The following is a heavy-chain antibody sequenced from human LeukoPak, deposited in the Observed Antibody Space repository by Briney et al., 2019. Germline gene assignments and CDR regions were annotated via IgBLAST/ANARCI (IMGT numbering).Heavy chain of an antibody. V-gene: IGHV3-30*04. CDR3: ARVYANYGDVWGSYRYYYFDY. CDR1: GFTFSSYA. CDR2: ISYDGSNK. D-gene: IGHD3-16*02. Sequence: GGSLRLSCAASGFTFSSYAMHWIRQAPGKGLEWVAVISYDGSNKYYADSVKGRFTISRDNSKNTLYLQMNSLRAEDTAVYYCARVYANYGDVWGSYRYYYFDYWGQGTLVTVSS. J-gene: IGHJ4*02.